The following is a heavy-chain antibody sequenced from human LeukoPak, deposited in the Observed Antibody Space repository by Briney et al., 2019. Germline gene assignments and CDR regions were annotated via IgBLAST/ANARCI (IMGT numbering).Heavy chain of an antibody. CDR1: GYTFTSYA. J-gene: IGHJ6*02. Sequence: ASVKVSCKASGYTFTSYAMHWVRQAPGQRLEWMGWINAGNGNTKYSQKFQGRVTITRDTSASTAYMELSSLRSEDTAVYYCARERKPTGAAGMKYYYYGMDVWGQGTTVTVPS. V-gene: IGHV1-3*01. D-gene: IGHD6-13*01. CDR2: INAGNGNT. CDR3: ARERKPTGAAGMKYYYYGMDV.